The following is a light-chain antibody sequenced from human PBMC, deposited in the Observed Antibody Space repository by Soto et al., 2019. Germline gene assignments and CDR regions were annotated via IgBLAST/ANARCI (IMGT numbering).Light chain of an antibody. CDR3: QHYNSYSEA. Sequence: DIQMTQSPSTLSASVGDRVAITCRASDNIVHWVAWYQQKPGIAPKLLIYKAANLADEVPSRFSGSGSGTEFTLTISSLQPDDFATYYCQHYNSYSEAFGQGTKVDIK. CDR2: KAA. V-gene: IGKV1-5*03. J-gene: IGKJ1*01. CDR1: DNIVHW.